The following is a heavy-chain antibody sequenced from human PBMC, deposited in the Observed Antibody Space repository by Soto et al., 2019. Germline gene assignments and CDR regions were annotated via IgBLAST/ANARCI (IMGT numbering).Heavy chain of an antibody. CDR2: ISPMFGAA. V-gene: IGHV1-69*19. CDR1: GGTFNTYA. D-gene: IGHD3-10*01. CDR3: AREVQVHTPAFVY. J-gene: IGHJ4*02. Sequence: QVQLVQSGAEMKKPGSSVKVSCQSSGGTFNTYAMNWVRQAPGQGPEWMGDISPMFGAANYAPKFQGRVTITADESTGTSYMQVSSFTSEDTALYFCAREVQVHTPAFVYWGQGTLVTVSS.